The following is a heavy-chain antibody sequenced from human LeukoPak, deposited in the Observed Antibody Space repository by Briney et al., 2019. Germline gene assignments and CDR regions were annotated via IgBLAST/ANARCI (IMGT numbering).Heavy chain of an antibody. CDR3: AKGPQTGWFDT. D-gene: IGHD3-10*01. V-gene: IGHV4-34*01. CDR2: VNHSGNT. Sequence: SETLSLTCAVYGGSLRGHFCSWIRQPPGKGLEWIGEVNHSGNTNYNPSLKSRVTMSVDTSKNQFSLRLNSVTAADTAVYYCAKGPQTGWFDTWGQGTLVTVSS. CDR1: GGSLRGHF. J-gene: IGHJ5*02.